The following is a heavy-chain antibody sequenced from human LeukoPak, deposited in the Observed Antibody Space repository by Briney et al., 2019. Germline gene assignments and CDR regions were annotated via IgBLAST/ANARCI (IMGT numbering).Heavy chain of an antibody. D-gene: IGHD3-22*01. J-gene: IGHJ4*02. V-gene: IGHV3-23*01. Sequence: GRSLRLSCAASGFTFSSYGMHWVRQAPGKGLEWVSAISGSGGSTYYADSVKVRFTISRDNSKNTLYLQMNSLRAGDTAVYYCAQGSSGYSYWGQGTLVTVSS. CDR1: GFTFSSYG. CDR2: ISGSGGST. CDR3: AQGSSGYSY.